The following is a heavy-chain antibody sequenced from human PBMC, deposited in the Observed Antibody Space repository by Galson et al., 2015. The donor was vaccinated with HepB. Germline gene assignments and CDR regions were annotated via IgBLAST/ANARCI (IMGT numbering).Heavy chain of an antibody. CDR3: VKKLGGQGYIDY. Sequence: SLRLSCAASGFSFSSYAMHWVRQAPGKGLEYVSAISNNGGSTYFADSVKGRFTISRDNPKNTLYLQMSSLRPEDTAVYYCVKKLGGQGYIDYWGQGTLVTVSS. J-gene: IGHJ4*02. D-gene: IGHD2-8*02. V-gene: IGHV3-64D*06. CDR1: GFSFSSYA. CDR2: ISNNGGST.